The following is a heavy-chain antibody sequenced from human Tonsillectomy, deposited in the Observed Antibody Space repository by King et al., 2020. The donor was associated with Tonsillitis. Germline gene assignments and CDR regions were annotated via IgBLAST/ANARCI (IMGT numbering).Heavy chain of an antibody. D-gene: IGHD4-17*01. CDR1: GFTVSNYY. Sequence: VQLVESGGGLVQPGGSLRLSCAASGFTVSNYYMSWVRQAPGKGLEWVSVIYNDDTTYYADSVKGRFTISRDNSKSSLYLQMNSLRAEDTAVYYCARDQVTVTTDYYYYMDVWGKGTTVTVSS. J-gene: IGHJ6*03. CDR3: ARDQVTVTTDYYYYMDV. V-gene: IGHV3-66*01. CDR2: IYNDDTT.